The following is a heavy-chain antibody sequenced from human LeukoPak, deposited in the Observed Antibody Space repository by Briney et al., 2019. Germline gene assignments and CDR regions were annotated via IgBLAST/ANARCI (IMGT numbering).Heavy chain of an antibody. CDR1: GFTFSSYA. V-gene: IGHV3-23*01. Sequence: GGSLRLSCAASGFTFSSYAMSWVRQAPGKGLEWVSVISGSGGSTYYADSVKGRSTISRDNSKNTLYLQMNSLRADDTAVYYCANKPAGFDPWGQGTLVTVSS. CDR2: ISGSGGST. J-gene: IGHJ5*02. D-gene: IGHD1-14*01. CDR3: ANKPAGFDP.